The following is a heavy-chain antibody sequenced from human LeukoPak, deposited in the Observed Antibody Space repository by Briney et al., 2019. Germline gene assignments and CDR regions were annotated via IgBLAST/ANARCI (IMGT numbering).Heavy chain of an antibody. V-gene: IGHV4-4*07. D-gene: IGHD3-9*01. CDR2: IYTSGST. J-gene: IGHJ4*02. Sequence: SETLSLTCTVSGGSISSYYWSWLRQPAGKGLEGIGRIYTSGSTNYNPSLTSRVTMSVDTSKNQFSLKLSSVTAADTAVYYCARGVYDILTGPFDYWGQGTLVTVSS. CDR1: GGSISSYY. CDR3: ARGVYDILTGPFDY.